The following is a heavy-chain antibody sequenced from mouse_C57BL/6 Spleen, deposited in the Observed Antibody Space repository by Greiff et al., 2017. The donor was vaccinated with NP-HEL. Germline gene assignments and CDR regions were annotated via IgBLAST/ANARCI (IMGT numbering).Heavy chain of an antibody. D-gene: IGHD1-1*01. J-gene: IGHJ2*01. Sequence: QVQLQQPGAELVKPGASVKLSCKASGYTFTSYWMPWVKQRPGQGLEWIGVIYPCSGCTNYNEKFKGKATLTVDTSSSTAYMQLSSLTSEDSAVYYCARRTTVDYFDYWGQGTTLTVSS. CDR2: IYPCSGCT. CDR1: GYTFTSYW. CDR3: ARRTTVDYFDY. V-gene: IGHV1-55*01.